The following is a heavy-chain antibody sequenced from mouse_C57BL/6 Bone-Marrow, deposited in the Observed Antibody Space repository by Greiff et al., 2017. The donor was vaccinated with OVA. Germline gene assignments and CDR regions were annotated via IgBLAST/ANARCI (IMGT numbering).Heavy chain of an antibody. CDR2: IYPGSGST. CDR3: ARYYYGSSYVTY. V-gene: IGHV1-55*01. Sequence: QVQLQQPGAELVKPGASVKMSCKASGYTFTSYWITWVKQRPGQGLEWIGDIYPGSGSTNYNEKFKSKATLTVDTSSSTAYMQLSSLTSEDSAVYYCARYYYGSSYVTYWGQGTLVTVSA. J-gene: IGHJ3*01. CDR1: GYTFTSYW. D-gene: IGHD1-1*01.